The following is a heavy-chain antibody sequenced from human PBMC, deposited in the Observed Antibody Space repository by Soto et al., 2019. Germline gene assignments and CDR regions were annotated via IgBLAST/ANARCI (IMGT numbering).Heavy chain of an antibody. J-gene: IGHJ6*03. V-gene: IGHV4-34*01. CDR1: GGSFSGYY. CDR2: INHSGST. D-gene: IGHD4-4*01. Sequence: SETLSLTCAVYGGSFSGYYWSWIRQPPGKGLEWIGEINHSGSTNYNPSLKSRVTISVDTSKNQFSLKLSSVTAADTAVYYCARDHPRGGNYVFRLRDYYYYYMDVWGKGTTVTVSS. CDR3: ARDHPRGGNYVFRLRDYYYYYMDV.